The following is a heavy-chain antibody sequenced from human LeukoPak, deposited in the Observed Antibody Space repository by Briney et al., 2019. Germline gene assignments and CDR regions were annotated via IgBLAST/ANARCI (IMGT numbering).Heavy chain of an antibody. CDR2: IGTAGDT. J-gene: IGHJ1*01. Sequence: GGSLRLSCAASGFTFSSYDMHWVRQATGKGLEWVSAIGTAGDTYYPGSVKGRFTISRENAKNSLYLQMNSLRAGDTAVYYCARSGQNYYDSSGYYSEYFQHWGQGTLVTVSS. CDR3: ARSGQNYYDSSGYYSEYFQH. V-gene: IGHV3-13*01. CDR1: GFTFSSYD. D-gene: IGHD3-22*01.